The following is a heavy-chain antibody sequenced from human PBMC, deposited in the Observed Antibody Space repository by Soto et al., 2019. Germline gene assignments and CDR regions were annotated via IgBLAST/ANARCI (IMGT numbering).Heavy chain of an antibody. Sequence: QVQLQQWGAGLLKPSETLSLTCAVSGGSFNANWWSWVRQPPGKGLEWIGEIYYNGNTNYNASLKSRVTISVDTSRNQFYLRLASVTAADTAIYYCASARWDYWGQGTLVTVSS. J-gene: IGHJ4*02. V-gene: IGHV4-34*01. D-gene: IGHD2-15*01. CDR3: ASARWDY. CDR2: IYYNGNT. CDR1: GGSFNANW.